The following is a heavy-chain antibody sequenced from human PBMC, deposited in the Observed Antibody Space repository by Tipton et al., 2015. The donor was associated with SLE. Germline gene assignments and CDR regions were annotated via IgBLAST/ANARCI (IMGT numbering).Heavy chain of an antibody. CDR3: VGAYSSGWYGMDV. V-gene: IGHV4-38-2*02. Sequence: TLSLTCTVSGYSISSGYYWGWIRQPPGKGLEWIGSIYYSGSTYYNPSLKSRVTISVDTSKNQFSLKLSSVTAADTAVYYCVGAYSSGWYGMDVWGQGTTVTVSS. CDR2: IYYSGST. D-gene: IGHD6-19*01. J-gene: IGHJ6*02. CDR1: GYSISSGYY.